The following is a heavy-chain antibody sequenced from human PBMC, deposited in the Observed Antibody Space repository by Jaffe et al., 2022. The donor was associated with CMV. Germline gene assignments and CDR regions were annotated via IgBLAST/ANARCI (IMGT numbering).Heavy chain of an antibody. V-gene: IGHV4-61*01. Sequence: QVQLQESGPGLVKPSETLSLTCTVSGGSVSSGSYYWSWIRQPPGKGLEWIGYIYYSGSTNYNPSLKSRVTISVDTSKNQFSLKLSSVTAADTAVYYCARDSRYGSGSYYHHYYYYGMDVWGQGTTVTVSS. D-gene: IGHD3-10*01. CDR2: IYYSGST. CDR1: GGSVSSGSYY. CDR3: ARDSRYGSGSYYHHYYYYGMDV. J-gene: IGHJ6*02.